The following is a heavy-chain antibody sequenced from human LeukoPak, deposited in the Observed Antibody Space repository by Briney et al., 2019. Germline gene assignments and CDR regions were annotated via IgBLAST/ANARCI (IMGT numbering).Heavy chain of an antibody. V-gene: IGHV3-23*01. J-gene: IGHJ3*02. CDR3: AKEGAASSGWYGDAFDI. CDR2: ISGSGGST. CDR1: GFTFSSYA. Sequence: GGSLRLSCAASGFTFSSYAMSWVRQAPGKGLEWVSAISGSGGSTYYADSVKGRFTISRDNSKNTLYLQMNSLRAEDTAVNYCAKEGAASSGWYGDAFDIWGQGTMVTVSS. D-gene: IGHD6-19*01.